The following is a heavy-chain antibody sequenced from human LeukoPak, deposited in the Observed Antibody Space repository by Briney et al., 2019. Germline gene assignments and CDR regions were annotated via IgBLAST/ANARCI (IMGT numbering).Heavy chain of an antibody. V-gene: IGHV4-39*01. J-gene: IGHJ4*02. CDR1: GGSISSSSYS. D-gene: IGHD1-1*01. CDR3: ARLAHNQNLAVDY. Sequence: SETLSLTCTVSGGSISSSSYSWGWIRQPPGKGLGWIGSIYYSGSTYYNPSLKSRVTISVDTSKNQFSLKLSSVTAADTAVYYCARLAHNQNLAVDYWGQGTLVTVSS. CDR2: IYYSGST.